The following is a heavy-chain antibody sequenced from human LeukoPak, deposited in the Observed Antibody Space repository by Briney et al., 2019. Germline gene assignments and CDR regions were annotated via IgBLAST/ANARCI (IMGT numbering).Heavy chain of an antibody. CDR1: GGSISSSSYY. Sequence: PSETLSLTCTVSGGSISSSSYYLGWIRQPPGKGLEWIGSIYYSGSTYYNPSLKSRVTISVDTSKNQFSLELSSVTAADTAVYYCARQGGYDYVWGSYRTPFFDYWGQGTLVTVSS. CDR3: ARQGGYDYVWGSYRTPFFDY. CDR2: IYYSGST. J-gene: IGHJ4*02. V-gene: IGHV4-39*01. D-gene: IGHD3-16*02.